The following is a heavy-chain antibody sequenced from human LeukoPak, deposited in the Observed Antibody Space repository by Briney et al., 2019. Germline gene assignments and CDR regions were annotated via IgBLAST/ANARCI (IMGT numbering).Heavy chain of an antibody. J-gene: IGHJ4*02. CDR1: GFTFSSYG. Sequence: GGSLGLSCAASGFTFSSYGMHWVRQAPGKGLEWVAFIRYDGSNKYYADSVKGRFTISRDNSKNTLYLQMNSLRAEDTAVYYCAKDPRDSFVLPAYYFDYWGQGTLVTVSS. D-gene: IGHD2-8*01. CDR2: IRYDGSNK. V-gene: IGHV3-30*02. CDR3: AKDPRDSFVLPAYYFDY.